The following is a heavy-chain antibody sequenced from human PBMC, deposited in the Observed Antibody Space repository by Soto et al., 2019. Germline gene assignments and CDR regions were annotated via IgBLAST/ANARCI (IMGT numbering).Heavy chain of an antibody. CDR2: INWNGNRI. J-gene: IGHJ3*01. D-gene: IGHD4-17*01. CDR1: GFTFDDYA. V-gene: IGHV3-9*01. Sequence: EVQLVESGGTLVQPGRSLRLSCAASGFTFDDYAMHWVRQVPGKGLEWVSDINWNGNRINYADSVKGRFTISRDNANNSLHLHMNSLRTEDTAIYYCVKAISTYADSGSLDVWGQGKMVTVSS. CDR3: VKAISTYADSGSLDV.